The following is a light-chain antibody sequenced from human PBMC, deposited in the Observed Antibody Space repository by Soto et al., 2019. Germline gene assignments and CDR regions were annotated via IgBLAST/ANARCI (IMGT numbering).Light chain of an antibody. CDR3: SSYTSSSTLYV. CDR2: DVN. V-gene: IGLV2-14*01. CDR1: SSDVGAYNY. J-gene: IGLJ1*01. Sequence: QSALTQPASVSGSPGQSITISCTGTSSDVGAYNYVSWYQQHPGKAPKLMIYDVNNRPSGVSNRFSGSKSGSTASLTISGLQAEDEADYYCSSYTSSSTLYVFGTGTKVT.